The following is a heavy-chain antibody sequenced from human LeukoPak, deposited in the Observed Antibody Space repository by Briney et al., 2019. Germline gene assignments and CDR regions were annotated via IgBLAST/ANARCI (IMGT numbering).Heavy chain of an antibody. Sequence: PSETLSLTCTVSGGSISSYYWSWIRQPAGKGLEWIGRIYTSGSTNYNPSLKSRVTMSVDTSKNQFSLKLSSVTAADTAVYYCAREVLRYFDWLRVNWFDPWGQGTLVTVSS. CDR1: GGSISSYY. J-gene: IGHJ5*02. CDR3: AREVLRYFDWLRVNWFDP. CDR2: IYTSGST. V-gene: IGHV4-4*07. D-gene: IGHD3-9*01.